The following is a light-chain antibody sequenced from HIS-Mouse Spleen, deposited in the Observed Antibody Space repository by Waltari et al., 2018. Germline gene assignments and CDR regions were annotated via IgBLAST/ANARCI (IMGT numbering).Light chain of an antibody. CDR1: QSISSW. CDR2: KAY. V-gene: IGKV1-5*03. J-gene: IGKJ1*01. Sequence: DIQMTQSPSTLSASVGDRVTITCRASQSISSWLAWYQQKPGKAPKLLIYKAYSLESGVPSRFSGSGSGTEFTLTISSLHPDDFATYYCQQYNSYLLFGQGTKVEIK. CDR3: QQYNSYLL.